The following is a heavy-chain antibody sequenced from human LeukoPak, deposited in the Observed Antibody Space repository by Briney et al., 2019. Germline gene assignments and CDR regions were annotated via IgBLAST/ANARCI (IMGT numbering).Heavy chain of an antibody. V-gene: IGHV1-18*01. CDR2: ISTYNGDT. CDR1: GYPFTTYG. Sequence: ASVKVSCKASGYPFTTYGIHWVRQAPGQGLEWMGWISTYNGDTNYAQKFQGRVVMTTDTSTSTAYIELRSLRFDDTASYYCAREWWGYDVLTGDNWFDPWGQGTLVTVSS. J-gene: IGHJ5*02. CDR3: AREWWGYDVLTGDNWFDP. D-gene: IGHD3-9*01.